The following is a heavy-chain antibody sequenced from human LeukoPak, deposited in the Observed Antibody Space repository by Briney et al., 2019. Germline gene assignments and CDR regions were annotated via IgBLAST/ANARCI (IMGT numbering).Heavy chain of an antibody. CDR2: IDHSGST. V-gene: IGHV4-34*01. J-gene: IGHJ4*02. Sequence: SETLSLTCAVYGGSFSGYYWSWIRQPPGKGLEWIGEIDHSGSTNYNPSLKSRVTISVDTSKNQFSLKLSSVTAADTAVYYCASYEEPYYFDYWGQGTLVTVSS. CDR1: GGSFSGYY. CDR3: ASYEEPYYFDY. D-gene: IGHD3-3*01.